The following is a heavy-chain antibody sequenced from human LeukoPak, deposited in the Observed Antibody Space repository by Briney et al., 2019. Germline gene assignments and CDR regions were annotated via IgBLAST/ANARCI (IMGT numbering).Heavy chain of an antibody. CDR1: GLTFSSHW. Sequence: GGSLRLSCAASGLTFSSHWMHWVRQAPGKGLVWVSRITNDGSSTTYADSVKGRFTISRDNAKNMLYLQVNSLRAEDTAVYYCARWDDLFIDFWGQGTLVTVSS. CDR2: ITNDGSST. V-gene: IGHV3-74*01. D-gene: IGHD3-9*01. CDR3: ARWDDLFIDF. J-gene: IGHJ4*02.